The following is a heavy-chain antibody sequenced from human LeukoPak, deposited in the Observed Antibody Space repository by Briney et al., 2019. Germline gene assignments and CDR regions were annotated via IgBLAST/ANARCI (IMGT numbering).Heavy chain of an antibody. D-gene: IGHD3-9*01. J-gene: IGHJ4*02. Sequence: SETLSLTCTVSGGSISSSSYYWGWIRQPPGKGLEWIGSIYYSGSTYYNPSLKSRVTISVDTSKNQFSLKLSSVTAADAAVYYCARHENDILTGYPATFDYWGQGTLVTVSS. CDR3: ARHENDILTGYPATFDY. CDR2: IYYSGST. V-gene: IGHV4-39*01. CDR1: GGSISSSSYY.